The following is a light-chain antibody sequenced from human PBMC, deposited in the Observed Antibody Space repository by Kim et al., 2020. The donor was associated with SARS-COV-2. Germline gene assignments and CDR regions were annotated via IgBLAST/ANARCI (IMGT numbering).Light chain of an antibody. J-gene: IGKJ2*01. CDR2: AAS. CDR1: QSVNTN. Sequence: VSPGERATLSCKASQSVNTNLAWYQQRPGQAPRLLIFAASSRATGIPARFSGHGSGTEFTLAINSLQSEDVAVYYCQQYDGWPPYTFGQGTKVEI. CDR3: QQYDGWPPYT. V-gene: IGKV3-15*01.